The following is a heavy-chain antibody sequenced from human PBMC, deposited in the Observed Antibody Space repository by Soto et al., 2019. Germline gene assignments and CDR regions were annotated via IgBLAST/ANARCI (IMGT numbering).Heavy chain of an antibody. CDR1: GYTFTSYY. D-gene: IGHD2-15*01. J-gene: IGHJ4*02. V-gene: IGHV1-46*03. CDR3: ATVYCSGGRCYSIDY. CDR2: INPSNST. Sequence: GASVKVSCKASGYTFTSYYMHWVRQAPGQGLEWMGIINPSNSTSYAQKFQGRVTMTRDTSTSTVYMELSSLRSEDTAVYYCATVYCSGGRCYSIDYWGQGTLVTVSS.